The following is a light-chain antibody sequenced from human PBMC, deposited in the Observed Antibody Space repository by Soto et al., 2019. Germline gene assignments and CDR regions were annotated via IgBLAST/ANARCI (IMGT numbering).Light chain of an antibody. J-gene: IGLJ1*01. CDR3: CSCAGSSTYV. Sequence: QSVLTQPASVSGSPGQSITISCTGTSSDVGSYNLVSWYQQHPGKAPKVMIYEVSKRPSGVPNRFSGSKSGNTASLTISGLQAEDEADYYCCSCAGSSTYVFGTGTKVTVL. CDR1: SSDVGSYNL. V-gene: IGLV2-23*02. CDR2: EVS.